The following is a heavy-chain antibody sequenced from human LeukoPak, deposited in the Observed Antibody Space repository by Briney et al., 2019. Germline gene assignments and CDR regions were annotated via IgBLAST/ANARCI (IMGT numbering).Heavy chain of an antibody. D-gene: IGHD3-3*01. J-gene: IGHJ3*02. CDR1: GGSFSGYY. Sequence: SETLSLTCAVYGGSFSGYYWSWIRQPPGKGLDWIGEINHSASTNYNPSLKSRVTISVDTSKNQFSLKLSSVTAADTAVYYCARGRKIYDFWSGYYSPVGPMRAFDIWGQGTMVTVSS. V-gene: IGHV4-34*01. CDR3: ARGRKIYDFWSGYYSPVGPMRAFDI. CDR2: INHSAST.